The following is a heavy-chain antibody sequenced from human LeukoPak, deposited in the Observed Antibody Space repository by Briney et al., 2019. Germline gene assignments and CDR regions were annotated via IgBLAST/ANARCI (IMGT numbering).Heavy chain of an antibody. CDR2: ISSSSSYI. CDR3: ARGPSSGYYLLGYFDY. CDR1: GFTFSSCS. V-gene: IGHV3-21*01. J-gene: IGHJ4*02. Sequence: GGSLRLSCAASGFTFSSCSMSWVRQAPGKGLEWVSSISSSSSYIYYADSVKGRFTISRDNAKNSLYLQMNSLRAEDTAVYYYARGPSSGYYLLGYFDYWGQGTLVTVSS. D-gene: IGHD3-22*01.